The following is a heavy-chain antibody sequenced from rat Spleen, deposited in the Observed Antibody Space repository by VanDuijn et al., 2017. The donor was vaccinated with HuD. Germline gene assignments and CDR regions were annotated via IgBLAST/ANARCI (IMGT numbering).Heavy chain of an antibody. D-gene: IGHD1-1*01. V-gene: IGHV5S13*01. CDR2: ISSGGGYT. Sequence: EVQLVESGGGLVQPGRSLKLSCAASGFTFSSYVMAWVRQDPTQGLEWVASISSGGGYTYYRDSVRGRFTISRDDAETTLYLQMDSLRSEDTATYYRARDPSTTVALDYWGQGVMVTVSS. J-gene: IGHJ2*01. CDR3: ARDPSTTVALDY. CDR1: GFTFSSYV.